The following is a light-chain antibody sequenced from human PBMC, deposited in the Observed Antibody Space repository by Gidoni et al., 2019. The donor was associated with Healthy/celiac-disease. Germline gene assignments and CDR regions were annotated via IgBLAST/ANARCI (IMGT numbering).Light chain of an antibody. J-gene: IGKJ2*04. CDR2: WAS. CDR1: QSVLYSSNNKNY. V-gene: IGKV4-1*01. CDR3: QQYYSTPCS. Sequence: DIVMTQSLDSLAVSLRERAPINCKSSQSVLYSSNNKNYLAWYQQKPGQPPKMLIYWASTRESGVPDRFSGSGSGTDFTLTISSLQAEDVAVYYCQQYYSTPCSFGQGTKLEIK.